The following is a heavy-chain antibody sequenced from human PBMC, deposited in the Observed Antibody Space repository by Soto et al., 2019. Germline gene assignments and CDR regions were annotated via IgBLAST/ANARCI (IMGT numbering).Heavy chain of an antibody. CDR2: ISGSGGST. J-gene: IGHJ4*02. CDR1: GFTFSSYA. Sequence: GGSLRLSCAASGFTFSSYAMSWVRQAPGKGLEWVSAISGSGGSTYYADSVKGRFTISRDNSKNTLYLQMNSLRAEDTAVYYCAKDKKPYSGSGSYLGYWGQGTLVTVSS. V-gene: IGHV3-23*01. D-gene: IGHD3-10*01. CDR3: AKDKKPYSGSGSYLGY.